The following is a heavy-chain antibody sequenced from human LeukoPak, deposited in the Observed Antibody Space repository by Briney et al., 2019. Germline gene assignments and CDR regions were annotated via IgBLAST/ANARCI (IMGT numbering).Heavy chain of an antibody. Sequence: ASVKVSCKASGYTFTSYGISWVRQAPGQGLEWMGWISAYNGNTNYAQKLQGRVTMTTDTSTSTAYMELRSLRSDDTAVYYCARVKYSRRRILKYYYYGMDVWGQGTTVTVSS. CDR2: ISAYNGNT. J-gene: IGHJ6*02. D-gene: IGHD4-11*01. CDR1: GYTFTSYG. CDR3: ARVKYSRRRILKYYYYGMDV. V-gene: IGHV1-18*01.